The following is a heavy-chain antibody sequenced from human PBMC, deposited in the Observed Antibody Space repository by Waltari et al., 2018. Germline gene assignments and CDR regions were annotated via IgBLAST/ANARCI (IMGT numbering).Heavy chain of an antibody. D-gene: IGHD6-6*01. CDR3: AKDRIAGGQLGSRFDY. V-gene: IGHV3-23*01. CDR2: VSGNGGGT. Sequence: EVLLSESGGRLVQPGGSLTLSCLASGFTFSSYSMSWFRQAPGKGLEWVSGVSGNGGGTDYADSVKGRFTLSRDNSKNILYLQMNSLRAEDTAIYYCAKDRIAGGQLGSRFDYWGQGTLVTVSS. CDR1: GFTFSSYS. J-gene: IGHJ4*02.